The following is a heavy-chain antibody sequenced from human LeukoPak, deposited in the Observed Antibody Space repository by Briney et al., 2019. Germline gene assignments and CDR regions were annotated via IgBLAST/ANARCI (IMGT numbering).Heavy chain of an antibody. CDR3: ARHFKQCYYYYMDV. CDR1: GGSFSGYY. Sequence: SETLSLTCAVYGGSFSGYYWSWLRQPPGKGLEWIGEINHSGSTNYNPSLKSRVTISVDTSKNQFSLKLSSVTAADTAVYYCARHFKQCYYYYMDVWGKGTTVTVSS. V-gene: IGHV4-34*01. J-gene: IGHJ6*03. CDR2: INHSGST. D-gene: IGHD1/OR15-1a*01.